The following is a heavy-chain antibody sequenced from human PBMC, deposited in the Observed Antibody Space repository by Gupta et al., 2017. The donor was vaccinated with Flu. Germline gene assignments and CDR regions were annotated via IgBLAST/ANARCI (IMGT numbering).Heavy chain of an antibody. V-gene: IGHV4-59*08. CDR3: ARHGPSLVGVALYLDD. CDR2: IYDTEST. Sequence: GGSISSYYRSWIRRPPGKGLEWIGYIYDTESTNYNPYLKSRVTISVDTAKNQCSRKLSSVTAADTAVEDGARHGPSLVGVALYLDDWGKGTLVTGSS. CDR1: GGSISSYY. D-gene: IGHD2-15*01. J-gene: IGHJ4*02.